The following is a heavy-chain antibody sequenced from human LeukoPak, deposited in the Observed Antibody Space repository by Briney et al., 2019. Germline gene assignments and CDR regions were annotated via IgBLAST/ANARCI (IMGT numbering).Heavy chain of an antibody. CDR3: VKPYPTLTTSSVLGS. V-gene: IGHV3-53*01. CDR2: IYSDNT. CDR1: GFTVSSNS. J-gene: IGHJ4*02. D-gene: IGHD4-17*01. Sequence: GGSLRLSCTVSGFTVSSNSMSWVRQAPGKGLEWVSFIYSDNTHYSDSVKGRFTIPRDNSKNTLYLQMNSLRAEDTAVYYCVKPYPTLTTSSVLGSWGQGTLVTVSS.